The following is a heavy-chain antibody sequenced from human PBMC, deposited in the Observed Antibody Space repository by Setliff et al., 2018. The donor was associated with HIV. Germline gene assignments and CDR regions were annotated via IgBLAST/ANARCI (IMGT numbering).Heavy chain of an antibody. CDR3: AKVESYYDSSGPDY. CDR1: GFTFSTYG. D-gene: IGHD3-22*01. J-gene: IGHJ4*02. V-gene: IGHV3-30*18. Sequence: PGGSLRLSCAASGFTFSTYGMHWVRQAPGKGLEWVAVISYDGSNKYYADSVKGRFTISRDNSKNTLYLQMNSLRAEDKAVYYCAKVESYYDSSGPDYWGQGTLVTVSS. CDR2: ISYDGSNK.